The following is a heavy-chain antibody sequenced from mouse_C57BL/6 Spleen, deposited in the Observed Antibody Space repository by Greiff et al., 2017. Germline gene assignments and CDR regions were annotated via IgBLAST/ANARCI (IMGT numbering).Heavy chain of an antibody. CDR2: IYPGAGDT. Sequence: QVQLQQSGPELVQPGASVKLSCKASGYAFSSSWMNWVKQRPGKGLEWIGRIYPGAGDTNYNGKFKGKATLTADKSSSTAYMQLSSLTSEDSAVYFCAPTVVAPMDYWGQGTSVTVSS. J-gene: IGHJ4*01. V-gene: IGHV1-82*01. D-gene: IGHD1-1*01. CDR1: GYAFSSSW. CDR3: APTVVAPMDY.